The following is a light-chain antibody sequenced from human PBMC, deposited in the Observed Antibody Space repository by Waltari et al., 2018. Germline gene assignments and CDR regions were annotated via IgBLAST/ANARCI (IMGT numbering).Light chain of an antibody. CDR1: QSVVYSSNNKNY. CDR3: QQYYTTPYT. CDR2: WAS. J-gene: IGKJ2*01. V-gene: IGKV4-1*01. Sequence: DIVMTQSPDSLAVSLGDRATINCKSSQSVVYSSNNKNYSAWYQQKPGQPPNLLIYWASTRESGVPVRFSDNGSGTDYTLTIRCLQAEDVAVYYCQQYYTTPYTFGHGTKLEIK.